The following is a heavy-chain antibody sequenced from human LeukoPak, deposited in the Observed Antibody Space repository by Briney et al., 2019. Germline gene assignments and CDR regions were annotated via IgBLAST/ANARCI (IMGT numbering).Heavy chain of an antibody. CDR3: AKRPYCGGDCYSTAANSDY. J-gene: IGHJ4*02. CDR2: ISGSGGST. Sequence: PGGSLRLSCAASGFTFSYYSMNWVRQAPGKGLEWVSAISGSGGSTYYAHSVKGRFTTSRDNSKNTLYLQTNSLRAEDTAVYYCAKRPYCGGDCYSTAANSDYWGQGTLVTVSS. CDR1: GFTFSYYS. D-gene: IGHD2-21*02. V-gene: IGHV3-23*01.